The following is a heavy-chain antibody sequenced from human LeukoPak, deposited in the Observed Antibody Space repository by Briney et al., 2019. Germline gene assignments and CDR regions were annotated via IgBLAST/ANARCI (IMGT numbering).Heavy chain of an antibody. CDR1: GFTFSNYG. J-gene: IGHJ4*02. CDR2: IWYDGSNK. D-gene: IGHD6-13*01. V-gene: IGHV3-33*08. CDR3: ARDRAAADLDY. Sequence: PGGSLRLSCAASGFTFSNYGIHWVRQAPGKGLEWVAVIWYDGSNKFYADSVKGRFTISRDNSKNTLYLQMNSLRAEDTAVYYCARDRAAADLDYWGQGTLVTVSS.